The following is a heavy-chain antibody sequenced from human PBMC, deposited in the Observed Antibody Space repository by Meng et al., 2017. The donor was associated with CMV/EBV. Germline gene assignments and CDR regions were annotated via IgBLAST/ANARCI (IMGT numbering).Heavy chain of an antibody. CDR1: GFTFDDDG. V-gene: IGHV3-20*03. CDR2: STWTGGST. J-gene: IGHJ4*02. D-gene: IGHD4-17*01. Sequence: GGFLRPSLAASGFTFDDDGMSWVRQAPGKGLEWVSGSTWTGGSTGSADSVKGRFTISRDNAKNSLYLQMNNLRAEDTAFYYCARGRTTVTTQTGNDYWGQGTLVTVSS. CDR3: ARGRTTVTTQTGNDY.